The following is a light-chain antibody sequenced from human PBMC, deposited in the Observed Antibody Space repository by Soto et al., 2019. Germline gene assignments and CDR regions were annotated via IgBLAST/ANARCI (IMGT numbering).Light chain of an antibody. Sequence: DIQMTQSPSTVSASVGDTVSISCRASQSVTPWLAWHQQKAGKAPRVIIYKTSDLENGVPERFSGSGSGTEFTLTIKNLQPDDFGIYYCQQYYMHETFGPGPRWIS. CDR3: QQYYMHET. V-gene: IGKV1-5*03. CDR2: KTS. CDR1: QSVTPW. J-gene: IGKJ1*01.